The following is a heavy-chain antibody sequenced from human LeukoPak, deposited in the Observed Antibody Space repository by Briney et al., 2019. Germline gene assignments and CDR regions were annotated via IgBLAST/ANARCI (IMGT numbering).Heavy chain of an antibody. CDR1: GFTFSSYR. V-gene: IGHV3-21*01. CDR2: ISSSSSYI. CDR3: ARDLQTGYSSSGFDY. Sequence: GGSLRLSCAASGFTFSSYRMNWVRQAPGKGLEWVSSISSSSSYIYYADSVKGRFTISRDNAKNSLYLQMNSLRAEDTAVYYCARDLQTGYSSSGFDYWGQGTLVTVSS. J-gene: IGHJ4*02. D-gene: IGHD6-13*01.